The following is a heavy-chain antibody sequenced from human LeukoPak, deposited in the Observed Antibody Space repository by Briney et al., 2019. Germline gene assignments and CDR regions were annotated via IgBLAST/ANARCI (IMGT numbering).Heavy chain of an antibody. J-gene: IGHJ5*02. CDR1: GGSFSGYY. CDR3: ARGHNWFDP. CDR2: INHCGST. V-gene: IGHV4-34*01. Sequence: KPSETLSLTCAVYGGSFSGYYWGWIRQPPGKGLEWIGEINHCGSTNYNPSLKSRVTISVDTSKNQFSLKLSSVTAADTAVYYCARGHNWFDPWGQGTLVTVSS.